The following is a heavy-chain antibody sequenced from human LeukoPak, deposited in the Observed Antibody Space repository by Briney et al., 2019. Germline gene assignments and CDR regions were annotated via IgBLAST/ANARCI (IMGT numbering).Heavy chain of an antibody. J-gene: IGHJ4*02. CDR3: ARVRGYSGYDKIDY. CDR2: INHNGNVN. Sequence: PGGSLRLSCAASGFTFSSYWMNWARQAPGKGLEWVASINHNGNVNYYVDSVKGRFTISRDNAKNSLYLQMNSLRAEDTAVYYCARVRGYSGYDKIDYWGQGTLVTVSS. CDR1: GFTFSSYW. D-gene: IGHD5-12*01. V-gene: IGHV3-7*03.